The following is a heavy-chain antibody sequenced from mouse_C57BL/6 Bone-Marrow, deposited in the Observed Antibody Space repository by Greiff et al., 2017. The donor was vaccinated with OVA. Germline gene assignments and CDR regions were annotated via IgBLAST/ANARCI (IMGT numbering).Heavy chain of an antibody. CDR2: INYDGSST. J-gene: IGHJ1*03. CDR3: ARESHYYGSSPWYFDV. D-gene: IGHD1-1*01. Sequence: EVQRVESAGGLVQPGSSMKLSCTASGFTFSDYYMAWVRQVPEKGLEWVANINYDGSSTYYLDSLKSRFIISRDNAKNILYLQMSSLKSEDTATYYCARESHYYGSSPWYFDVWGTGTTVTVSS. CDR1: GFTFSDYY. V-gene: IGHV5-16*01.